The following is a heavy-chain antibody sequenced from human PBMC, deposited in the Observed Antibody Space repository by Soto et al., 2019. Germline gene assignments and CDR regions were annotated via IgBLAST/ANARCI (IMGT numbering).Heavy chain of an antibody. D-gene: IGHD6-13*01. CDR2: ISGSGGST. CDR3: AKHPSIAAAGRGVWFDP. Sequence: GGSLRLSCAASGFTFSSYAMSWVRQAPGKGLEWVSAISGSGGSTYYADSVKGRFTISRDNSKNTLYLQMNSLRAEDTAVYYCAKHPSIAAAGRGVWFDPWGQGTLVTVSS. V-gene: IGHV3-23*01. CDR1: GFTFSSYA. J-gene: IGHJ5*02.